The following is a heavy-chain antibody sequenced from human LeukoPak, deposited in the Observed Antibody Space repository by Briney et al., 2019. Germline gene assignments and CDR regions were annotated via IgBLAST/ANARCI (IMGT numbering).Heavy chain of an antibody. CDR1: GGSISSYY. CDR3: ATYGGSPTGQLDY. J-gene: IGHJ4*02. D-gene: IGHD2-15*01. CDR2: IYYSGST. V-gene: IGHV4-59*01. Sequence: KTSETLSLTCTVSGGSISSYYWSWIRQPPGKGLEWIGYIYYSGSTNYNPSLKSRVTISVDTSKNQFSLKLGSVTAADTAVYYCATYGGSPTGQLDYWGQGTLVTVSS.